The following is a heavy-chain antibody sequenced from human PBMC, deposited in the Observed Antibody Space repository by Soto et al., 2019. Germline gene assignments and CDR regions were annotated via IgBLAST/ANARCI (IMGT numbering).Heavy chain of an antibody. Sequence: GGSLRLSCAASGFTFSNYAMTWVRQAPGNGLEWVSGVSGSGGSTNYADAVKGRFTISRDNSKNTLYLQMNSLRAEDTAVYYCAKDRWDTTMTYYFDYWGQGALVTVSS. D-gene: IGHD5-18*01. V-gene: IGHV3-23*01. CDR1: GFTFSNYA. CDR2: VSGSGGST. J-gene: IGHJ4*02. CDR3: AKDRWDTTMTYYFDY.